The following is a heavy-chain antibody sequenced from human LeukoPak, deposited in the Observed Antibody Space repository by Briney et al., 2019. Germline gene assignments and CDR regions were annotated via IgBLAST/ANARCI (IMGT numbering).Heavy chain of an antibody. J-gene: IGHJ4*02. D-gene: IGHD3-3*01. CDR3: ARSPNYDFWSGYPPGFDY. V-gene: IGHV1-46*01. CDR2: INPSGGST. CDR1: GYTFTSYY. Sequence: GASVKVSCKASGYTFTSYYMHWVRQAPGQGLEWMGIINPSGGSTSYAQKFQGRVTMTSDTSTSTVYMELSSLRSEDTAVYYCARSPNYDFWSGYPPGFDYWGQGTLVTVSS.